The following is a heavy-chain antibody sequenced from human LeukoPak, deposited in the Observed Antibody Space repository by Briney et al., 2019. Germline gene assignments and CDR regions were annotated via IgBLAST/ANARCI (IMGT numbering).Heavy chain of an antibody. V-gene: IGHV4-61*01. CDR2: LYFSGST. Sequence: SETLSLTCTVSGGSISSGSYYWSWIRQPPGKGLEWIGYLYFSGSTNYNPSMKSRVTTSVDASKNQFSLKLTSVTAADTAVYYCVRGRDGFDTWGPGTMVTVSS. J-gene: IGHJ3*02. CDR3: VRGRDGFDT. CDR1: GGSISSGSYY.